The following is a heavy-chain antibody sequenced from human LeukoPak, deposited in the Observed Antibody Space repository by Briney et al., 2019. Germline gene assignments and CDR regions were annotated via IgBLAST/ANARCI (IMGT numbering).Heavy chain of an antibody. CDR1: GFIFSNYA. D-gene: IGHD1-26*01. CDR3: ARGRYNFDY. V-gene: IGHV3-23*01. Sequence: GGSLRLSCAASGFIFSNYAMSWVRQAPGKGLEWVSGINNGGDRRFYADSVKGRFTIPRDNSKNTLYLQMNSLRAEDTAVYYCARGRYNFDYWGQGTRVTVSS. J-gene: IGHJ4*02. CDR2: INNGGDRR.